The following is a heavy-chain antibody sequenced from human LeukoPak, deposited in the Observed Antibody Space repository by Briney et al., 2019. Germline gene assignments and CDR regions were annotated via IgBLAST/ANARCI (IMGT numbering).Heavy chain of an antibody. Sequence: SETLSLTCTVSGGSISSSSYYWGWIRQPPGKGPEWIGSIYYSGSTYYNPSLKSRVTISVDTSKNQFSLKLSSVTAADTAVYYCARGLGVDIVATSWFDPWGQGTLVTVSS. V-gene: IGHV4-39*01. J-gene: IGHJ5*02. CDR1: GGSISSSSYY. CDR2: IYYSGST. D-gene: IGHD5-12*01. CDR3: ARGLGVDIVATSWFDP.